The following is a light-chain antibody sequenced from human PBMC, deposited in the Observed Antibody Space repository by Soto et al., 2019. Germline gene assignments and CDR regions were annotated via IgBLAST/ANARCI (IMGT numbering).Light chain of an antibody. CDR2: ATS. Sequence: EIVFTQSPGTLSLSPGERATLSCRASQSVSSIYLAWYQQKPGQAPSLLIYATSSRATGIPDRFSGSGSGTDFSLTISRLEPEDFAVYYCQQYGSSPITFGQGTRLENK. CDR1: QSVSSIY. V-gene: IGKV3-20*01. J-gene: IGKJ5*01. CDR3: QQYGSSPIT.